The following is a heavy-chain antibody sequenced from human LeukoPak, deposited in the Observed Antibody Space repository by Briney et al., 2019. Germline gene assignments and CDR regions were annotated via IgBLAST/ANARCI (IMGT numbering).Heavy chain of an antibody. V-gene: IGHV3-53*01. CDR3: AKAPVTTCSGAYCYPFDY. J-gene: IGHJ4*02. CDR1: GFTVSSNY. Sequence: GGSLRLSCAASGFTVSSNYMSWVRQGPGKGLEWVSAISVSGNTYHADSVKGRFTISRDSSKNTLYLQMNSLRAGDAAVYYCAKAPVTTCSGAYCYPFDYWSQGTLVTVSS. D-gene: IGHD2-15*01. CDR2: ISVSGNT.